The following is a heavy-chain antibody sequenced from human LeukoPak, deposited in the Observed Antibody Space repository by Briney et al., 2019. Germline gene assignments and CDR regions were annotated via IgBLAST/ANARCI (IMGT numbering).Heavy chain of an antibody. CDR3: ARVLPFGAHPDY. Sequence: SETLSLTCTVSGGSISSGGYYWSWIRQPPGKGLEWIGYIYHSGSTYYNPSLKSRVTISVDRSKNQFSLKLSSVTAADTAVYYCARVLPFGAHPDYWGQGTLVTVSS. CDR2: IYHSGST. D-gene: IGHD3-16*01. V-gene: IGHV4-30-2*01. CDR1: GGSISSGGYY. J-gene: IGHJ4*02.